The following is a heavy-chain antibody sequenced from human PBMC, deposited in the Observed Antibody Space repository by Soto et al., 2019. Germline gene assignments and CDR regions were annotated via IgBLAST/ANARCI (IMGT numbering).Heavy chain of an antibody. CDR2: ISTYNGDT. CDR3: AREGVAPYYYYGMDV. CDR1: GYTFTRSG. Sequence: QVQLVQSGAEVKKPGASVKVSCKASGYTFTRSGISWVRQAPGQGLEWVGWISTYNGDTNYAQTFQGRVTMTTDTSTSTAYMELRSLRSDDTAVYYCAREGVAPYYYYGMDVWGQGTPVTVSS. V-gene: IGHV1-18*01. J-gene: IGHJ6*02. D-gene: IGHD5-12*01.